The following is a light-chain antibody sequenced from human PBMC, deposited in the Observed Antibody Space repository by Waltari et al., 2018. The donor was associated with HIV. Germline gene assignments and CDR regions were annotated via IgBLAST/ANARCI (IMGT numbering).Light chain of an antibody. CDR3: QQYNNWLT. Sequence: IVMTQSPATLSVSPGERATLSCRASKSVSNKLAWYQQKPCQAPRLLMYDASTRVTGIPARFSGSGSGTDFTLTISSLQSGDFAIYYCQQYNNWLTFGGGTKVEIK. V-gene: IGKV3-15*01. J-gene: IGKJ4*01. CDR2: DAS. CDR1: KSVSNK.